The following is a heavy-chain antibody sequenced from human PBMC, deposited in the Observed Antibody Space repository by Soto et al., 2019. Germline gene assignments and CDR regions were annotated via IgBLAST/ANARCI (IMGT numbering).Heavy chain of an antibody. D-gene: IGHD3-22*01. CDR2: IWYDGSNK. CDR3: ARGLDYYDSSGYYYLPDY. V-gene: IGHV3-33*01. J-gene: IGHJ4*02. CDR1: GFTFSSYG. Sequence: LRLSCAASGFTFSSYGMHWVRQAPGKGLEWVAVIWYDGSNKYYADSVKGRFTISRDNSKNTLYLQMNSLRAEDTAVYYCARGLDYYDSSGYYYLPDYWGQGTLVTVSS.